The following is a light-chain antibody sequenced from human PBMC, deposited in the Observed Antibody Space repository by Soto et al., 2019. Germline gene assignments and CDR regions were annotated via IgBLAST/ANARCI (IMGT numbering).Light chain of an antibody. Sequence: QLVLTQSPSASASLGASVKLTCTLSSGHSNYAIAWHQQQPEKGPRYLMKLNSDGSHSKGDGIPDRFSGSSSGAERYLTISSLQSGDEADYYCQTWGTGLWVFGGGTKLTVL. CDR1: SGHSNYA. CDR2: LNSDGSH. V-gene: IGLV4-69*01. CDR3: QTWGTGLWV. J-gene: IGLJ3*02.